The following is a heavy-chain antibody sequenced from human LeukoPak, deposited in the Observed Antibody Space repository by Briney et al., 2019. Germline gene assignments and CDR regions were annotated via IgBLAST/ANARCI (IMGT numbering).Heavy chain of an antibody. CDR2: ISYDGGDK. D-gene: IGHD3-10*01. V-gene: IGHV3-30*18. CDR1: GFTFRGFG. CDR3: AKDITVGEPYYYGSGSYDV. Sequence: GGSLRLSCAASGFTFRGFGMYWVRQAPGKGLEWVAFISYDGGDKYYADSVKGRFTISRDNSKNTLYLQMNSLIVEDTAVYYCAKDITVGEPYYYGSGSYDVWGQGTTVTVSS. J-gene: IGHJ6*02.